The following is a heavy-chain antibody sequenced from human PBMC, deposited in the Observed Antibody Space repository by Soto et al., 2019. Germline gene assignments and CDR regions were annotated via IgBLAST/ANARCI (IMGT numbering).Heavy chain of an antibody. CDR2: IYYSGST. Sequence: QLQLQESGPGLVKPSETLSLTCTVSGGSISSSSYYWGWIRQPPGKGLEWIGSIYYSGSTYYNPSLKSRVTLTVDTSNTQFSLKLSSVTAADTAVYYCASALLYSSSWSTNWFDPWGQGTLVTVSP. J-gene: IGHJ5*02. V-gene: IGHV4-39*01. CDR3: ASALLYSSSWSTNWFDP. CDR1: GGSISSSSYY. D-gene: IGHD6-13*01.